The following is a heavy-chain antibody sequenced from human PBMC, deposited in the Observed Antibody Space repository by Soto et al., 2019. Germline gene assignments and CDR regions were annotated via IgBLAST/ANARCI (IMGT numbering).Heavy chain of an antibody. CDR1: GYSFTSYW. D-gene: IGHD6-13*01. CDR3: ARPLQEGIAAAGYDY. CDR2: IYPGDSDT. Sequence: EVQLVQSGAEVKKPGESLKISCKGSGYSFTSYWIGWVRQMPGKGLEWMGIIYPGDSDTRYSPSFQGQVTISADKSISTAYLQWSSLKATDTAMYYCARPLQEGIAAAGYDYWGQGTLVTVSS. J-gene: IGHJ4*02. V-gene: IGHV5-51*01.